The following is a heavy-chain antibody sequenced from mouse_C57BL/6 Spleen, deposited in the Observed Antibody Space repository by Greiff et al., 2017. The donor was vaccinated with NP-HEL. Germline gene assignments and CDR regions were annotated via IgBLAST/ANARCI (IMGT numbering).Heavy chain of an antibody. CDR1: GYSITSGYY. J-gene: IGHJ2*01. CDR2: ISYDGSN. D-gene: IGHD4-1*01. V-gene: IGHV3-6*01. Sequence: VQLQQSGPGLVKPSQSLSLTCSVTGYSITSGYYWNWIRQFPGNKLEWMGYISYDGSNNYNPSLKNRISITRDTSKNQFFLKLNSVTTEDTATYYCARAGTRDYFDYWGQGTTLTVSS. CDR3: ARAGTRDYFDY.